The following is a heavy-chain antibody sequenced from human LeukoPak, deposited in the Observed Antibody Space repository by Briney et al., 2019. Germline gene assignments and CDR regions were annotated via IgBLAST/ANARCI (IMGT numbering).Heavy chain of an antibody. V-gene: IGHV3-53*01. D-gene: IGHD3-3*01. CDR1: GFPISDNY. CDR3: AKDAFSYNGVFDPSDI. CDR2: IYKDGST. J-gene: IGHJ3*02. Sequence: PGGSLRLSCGVSGFPISDNYMTWVRQAPGKGLEWVSVIYKDGSTYYADSVKGRFTISRDDSRDTLYLQMNSLKAEDTAVYYCAKDAFSYNGVFDPSDIWGQGTMVTVSS.